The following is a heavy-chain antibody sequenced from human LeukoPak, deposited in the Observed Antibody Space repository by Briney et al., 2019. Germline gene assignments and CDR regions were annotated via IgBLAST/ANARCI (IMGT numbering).Heavy chain of an antibody. CDR2: ISGSGGST. D-gene: IGHD2-2*01. CDR1: GFTFSSYA. CDR3: AKDSCSSPSGRGYLDY. Sequence: PGGSLRLSCAASGFTFSSYAMSWVRQAPGKGLEWVSAISGSGGSTYYADSVKGRFTISRDNSKNTLYLQMNSLRAEDTAVYYCAKDSCSSPSGRGYLDYWGQGTLVTGSS. J-gene: IGHJ4*02. V-gene: IGHV3-23*01.